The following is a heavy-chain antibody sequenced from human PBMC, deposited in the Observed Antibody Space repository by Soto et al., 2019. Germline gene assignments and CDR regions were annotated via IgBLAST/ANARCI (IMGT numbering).Heavy chain of an antibody. CDR1: GFTFSSYA. J-gene: IGHJ4*02. D-gene: IGHD3-10*01. Sequence: GGSLRLSCAASGFTFSSYAMNWVRQAPGKGLEWVSVISGSGGSTYYADSVKGRFTISRDNSKNTLYLQMNSLRAEDTAVYYCAKDKLGVPGQRSYYFDYWGQGTLVTVSS. CDR2: ISGSGGST. V-gene: IGHV3-23*01. CDR3: AKDKLGVPGQRSYYFDY.